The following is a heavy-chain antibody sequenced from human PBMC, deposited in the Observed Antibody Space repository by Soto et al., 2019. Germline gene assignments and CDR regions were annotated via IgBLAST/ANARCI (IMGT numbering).Heavy chain of an antibody. D-gene: IGHD1-1*01. CDR1: GFTFSSYA. Sequence: QVQLVESGGGVVQPGRSLRLSCAASGFTFSSYAMHWVRQAPGKGLEWVAVISYDGSNKYYADSVTGRITISRDNSKNTLYLQMNSLRAEDTAVYYGSRDDNWNDSPDAFDLWGQGTMVTVSS. V-gene: IGHV3-30-3*01. CDR2: ISYDGSNK. J-gene: IGHJ3*01. CDR3: SRDDNWNDSPDAFDL.